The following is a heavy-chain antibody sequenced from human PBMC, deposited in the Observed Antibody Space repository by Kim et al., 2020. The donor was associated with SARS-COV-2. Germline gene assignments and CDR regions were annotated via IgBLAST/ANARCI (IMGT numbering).Heavy chain of an antibody. D-gene: IGHD6-13*01. Sequence: SETLSLTCAVSGVSISSGAYYWSWIRQSPGKGLEWVGYIYYSGTTYYNPCLKSRVTISVDTSKSQFSLKLSSVTAADTALYHCARSVAAAGTWAAGPFD. CDR2: IYYSGTT. V-gene: IGHV4-31*11. CDR3: ARSVAAAGTWAAGPFD. CDR1: GVSISSGAYY. J-gene: IGHJ4*01.